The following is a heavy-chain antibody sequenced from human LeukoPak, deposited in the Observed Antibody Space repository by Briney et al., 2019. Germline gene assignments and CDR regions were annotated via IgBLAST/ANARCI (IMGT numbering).Heavy chain of an antibody. CDR2: IYYSGST. CDR1: GGSISSSSYY. D-gene: IGHD5-24*01. J-gene: IGHJ3*02. Sequence: SESLSLTCTVSGGSISSSSYYWGWIRQPPGKGLDWIGSIYYSGSTYHNPSLKSRVTISVDTSKNQLSLKLSSVSAEETAVYYCARGRLQRRDGYNWRVRDAFDIWGQGTMVTVSS. V-gene: IGHV4-39*07. CDR3: ARGRLQRRDGYNWRVRDAFDI.